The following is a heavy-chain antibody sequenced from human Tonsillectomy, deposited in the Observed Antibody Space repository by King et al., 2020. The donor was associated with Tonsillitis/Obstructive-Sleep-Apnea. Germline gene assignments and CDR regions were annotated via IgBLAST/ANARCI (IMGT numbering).Heavy chain of an antibody. CDR3: AREVAGILDYFDY. CDR1: GYTFTGYY. Sequence: VQLVQSGAEVKKTGASVKVSCKASGYTFTGYYMHWVRQAPGQGLEWMGRINPNSGGTNYAKKFQGRVTMTRDTSISIAYMELSKLRYDDTVVYYCAREVAGILDYFDYWGQGTLVTVSS. D-gene: IGHD6-19*01. V-gene: IGHV1-2*05. CDR2: INPNSGGT. J-gene: IGHJ4*02.